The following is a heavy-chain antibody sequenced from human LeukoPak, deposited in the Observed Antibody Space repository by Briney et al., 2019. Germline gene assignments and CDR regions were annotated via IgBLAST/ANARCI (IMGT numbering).Heavy chain of an antibody. CDR3: GMSGDRVPLQDDVFDG. CDR2: IYPGDSGP. D-gene: IGHD1-26*01. J-gene: IGHJ3*01. CDR1: GYCFTSYC. V-gene: IGHV5-51*01. Sequence: GESLKISCKVSGYCFTSYCIGWVRQMPGKGLEWMGIIYPGDSGPTYSPSFQDQVTISVDKSINTAYLQWSSLQASDTAMYYCGMSGDRVPLQDDVFDGGGQGTMVTVST.